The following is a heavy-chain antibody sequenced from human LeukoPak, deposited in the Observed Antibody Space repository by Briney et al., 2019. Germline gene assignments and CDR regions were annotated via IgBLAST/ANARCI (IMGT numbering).Heavy chain of an antibody. CDR3: ARVSGVAGTNLLNY. CDR2: INAGNGNT. J-gene: IGHJ4*02. CDR1: GYTFTSYA. Sequence: ASVKVSCKASGYTFTSYAMHWVRQAPGQRLEWMGWINAGNGNTKYSQKVQGRVTITRDTSASTAYMELSSLRSEDTAVYYCARVSGVAGTNLLNYWGQGTLVTVSS. V-gene: IGHV1-3*01. D-gene: IGHD6-19*01.